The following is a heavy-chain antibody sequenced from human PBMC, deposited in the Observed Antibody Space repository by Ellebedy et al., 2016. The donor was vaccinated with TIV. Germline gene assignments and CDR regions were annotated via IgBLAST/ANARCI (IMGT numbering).Heavy chain of an antibody. J-gene: IGHJ4*02. CDR3: AREKYGGSALFDF. D-gene: IGHD1-26*01. Sequence: PGGSLRLSCAASGFTFSNHSMHWVRQAPGKGLEWVALISFDETNKYYADSVKGRFTISRDNSKNTLSLQMNSLKTEDTARYYCAREKYGGSALFDFWGQGTLVTVSS. CDR1: GFTFSNHS. CDR2: ISFDETNK. V-gene: IGHV3-30*16.